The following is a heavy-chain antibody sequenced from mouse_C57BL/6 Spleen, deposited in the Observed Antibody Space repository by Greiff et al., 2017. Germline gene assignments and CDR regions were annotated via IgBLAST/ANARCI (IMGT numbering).Heavy chain of an antibody. D-gene: IGHD2-13*01. CDR3: ARHEGDSSWFAY. J-gene: IGHJ3*01. Sequence: EVQLVESGGDLVKPGGSLKLSCAASGFTFSSYGMSWVRQTPDKRLEWVATISSGGSYTYSPDSVKGRFTISRDNAKNTLYLQMSSLKSEDTAMYYCARHEGDSSWFAYWGQGTLVTVSA. CDR2: ISSGGSYT. CDR1: GFTFSSYG. V-gene: IGHV5-6*01.